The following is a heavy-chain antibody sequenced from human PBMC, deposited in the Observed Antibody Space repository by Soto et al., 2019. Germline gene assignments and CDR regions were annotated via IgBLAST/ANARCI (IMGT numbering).Heavy chain of an antibody. J-gene: IGHJ4*02. CDR3: ARVTYYYDSSGYSPLFEY. CDR1: GYTFTSYG. V-gene: IGHV1-18*04. D-gene: IGHD3-22*01. CDR2: ISAYNGNT. Sequence: ASVKVSGKASGYTFTSYGISWVRQAPGQGLEWMGWISAYNGNTNYAQKLQGRVTMTTDTSTSTAYMELRSLRSDDTAVYYCARVTYYYDSSGYSPLFEYSVPATLFTVST.